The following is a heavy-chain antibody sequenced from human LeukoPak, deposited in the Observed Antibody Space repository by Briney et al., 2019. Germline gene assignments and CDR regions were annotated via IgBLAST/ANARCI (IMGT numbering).Heavy chain of an antibody. CDR3: ARAPRGITGTTGRFDY. V-gene: IGHV1-69*05. Sequence: SVKVSCKASGGTFSSYAISWVRQAPGQGLEWMGGIIPIFGTANYAQKFQGRVTITTDESTSTAYMELSSLRSDDTAVYYCARAPRGITGTTGRFDYWGQGTLVTVSS. J-gene: IGHJ4*02. CDR1: GGTFSSYA. D-gene: IGHD1-7*01. CDR2: IIPIFGTA.